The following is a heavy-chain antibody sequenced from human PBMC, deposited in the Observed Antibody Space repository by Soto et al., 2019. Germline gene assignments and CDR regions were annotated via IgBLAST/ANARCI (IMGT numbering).Heavy chain of an antibody. D-gene: IGHD3-10*01. CDR2: ISYSGYT. CDR1: GGSISSISNHY. Sequence: QVQLQASGPGLVKPSETLSLTCTVSGGSISSISNHYCSWIRQPPGKGLEWIGYISYSGYTSYNPSLKNRVIISVDTSKNQFSLNLTSVTAADTAVYYCATQGFGVLHGLVDVWGQGTTVTVSS. J-gene: IGHJ6*02. CDR3: ATQGFGVLHGLVDV. V-gene: IGHV4-59*08.